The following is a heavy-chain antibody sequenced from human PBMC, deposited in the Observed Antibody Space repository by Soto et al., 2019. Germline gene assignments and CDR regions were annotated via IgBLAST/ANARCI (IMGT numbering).Heavy chain of an antibody. CDR1: GFTFSSYG. CDR3: AKDQGRYYDSSGYRHYGMDV. D-gene: IGHD3-22*01. Sequence: QVQLVESGGGVVQPGRSLRLSCAASGFTFSSYGMHWVRQAPGKGLEGVAVISYDGSNKYYADSVKGRFTISRDNSKNTLYLQMNSLRAEDTAVYYCAKDQGRYYDSSGYRHYGMDVWGQGTTVTVSS. CDR2: ISYDGSNK. V-gene: IGHV3-30*18. J-gene: IGHJ6*02.